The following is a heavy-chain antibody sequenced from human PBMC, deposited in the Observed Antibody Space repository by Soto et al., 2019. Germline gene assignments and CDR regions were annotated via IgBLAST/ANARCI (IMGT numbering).Heavy chain of an antibody. J-gene: IGHJ4*02. CDR1: GFTVSSNY. Sequence: EVQLVESGGGLIQPGGSLRLSCAASGFTVSSNYMSWVRQAPGKGLEWVSVIYSGGSTYYADSVKGRFTISRDNSKNTLYLQMNSLRAEDTAVYYCARGNWAGAATPIDYWGQGTLVTVSS. D-gene: IGHD2-15*01. CDR2: IYSGGST. V-gene: IGHV3-53*01. CDR3: ARGNWAGAATPIDY.